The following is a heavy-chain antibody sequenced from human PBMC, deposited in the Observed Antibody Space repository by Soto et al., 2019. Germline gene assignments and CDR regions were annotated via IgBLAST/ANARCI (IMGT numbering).Heavy chain of an antibody. CDR2: IYPGDSDT. CDR3: ARYYPRYYFDY. J-gene: IGHJ4*02. D-gene: IGHD3-10*01. CDR1: GYSFTSYW. Sequence: GESLKISCKGSGYSFTSYWIGWVRQMPGKGLEWMGIIYPGDSDTRYSPSFQGQVTISADKSISTAYLPWSSLKASDPAMYYWARYYPRYYFDYWGQGTLVTVS. V-gene: IGHV5-51*01.